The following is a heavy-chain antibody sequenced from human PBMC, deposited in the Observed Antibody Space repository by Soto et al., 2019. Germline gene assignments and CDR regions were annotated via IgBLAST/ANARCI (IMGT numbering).Heavy chain of an antibody. CDR3: ARDYVGYCRGGSCDDAFAI. CDR2: ISAYNGNT. J-gene: IGHJ3*02. V-gene: IGHV1-18*01. D-gene: IGHD2-15*01. Sequence: ASVKVSCKASGYTFTSYGISWVRQAPGQGLEWMGWISAYNGNTNYAQKLQGRVTMTTETSTSTAYMELRSLRSDDTAVYYCARDYVGYCRGGSCDDAFAIWGQGTMVTVSS. CDR1: GYTFTSYG.